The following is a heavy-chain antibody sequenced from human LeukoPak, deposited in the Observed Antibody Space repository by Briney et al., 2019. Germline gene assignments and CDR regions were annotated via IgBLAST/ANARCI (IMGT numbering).Heavy chain of an antibody. D-gene: IGHD2-8*01. J-gene: IGHJ4*02. CDR1: VYSLTNYL. V-gene: IGHV5-51*01. CDR2: IKPGDSNT. CDR3: ARWQRGSNGCYFEY. Sequence: GESLKISCKVSVYSLTNYLNGWGRQMPGEGLEWMGIIKPGDSNTGYSPAFEGLVTISADKSITTAFLLCSRLKDSDTANYYCARWQRGSNGCYFEYRGQGTLV.